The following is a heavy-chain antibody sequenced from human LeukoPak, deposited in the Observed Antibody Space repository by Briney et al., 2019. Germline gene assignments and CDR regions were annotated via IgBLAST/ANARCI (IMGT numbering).Heavy chain of an antibody. CDR1: RYTFTDNY. CDR3: AGVRSYYYGMDV. V-gene: IGHV1-2*02. CDR2: INPNSGGT. Sequence: ASVKVSRQVTRYTFTDNYIHWVRQPPGQGLEWMGWINPNSGGTNNAQRFRGRVTVTVETSISTAYIELSRLTSDDTAVYYCAGVRSYYYGMDVWGQGTTCTVSS. J-gene: IGHJ6*02.